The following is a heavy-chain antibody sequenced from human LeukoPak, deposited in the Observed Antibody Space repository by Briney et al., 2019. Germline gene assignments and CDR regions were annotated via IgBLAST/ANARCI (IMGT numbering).Heavy chain of an antibody. CDR2: IKQDGSEK. J-gene: IGHJ1*01. Sequence: GGSLRLSCAASGFTFSSYWMSWVRQAPGKGLEWVANIKQDGSEKYYVDSVKGRFTISRDNAKNSLYLQMNSLRAEDTAVYYCARGRYRIAVAGYFQHWGQGTLVTVSS. CDR1: GFTFSSYW. V-gene: IGHV3-7*01. CDR3: ARGRYRIAVAGYFQH. D-gene: IGHD6-19*01.